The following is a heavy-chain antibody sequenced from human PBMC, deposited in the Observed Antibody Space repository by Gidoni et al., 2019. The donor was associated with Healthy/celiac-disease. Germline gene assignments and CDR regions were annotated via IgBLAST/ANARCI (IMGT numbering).Heavy chain of an antibody. V-gene: IGHV3-23*01. D-gene: IGHD2-8*01. CDR1: GFPFSSYA. Sequence: EVPLLESGGGLVQPGGSLRLSCSASGFPFSSYAMSWVRQAPGKGLEWVSALSGSGGSTYYADSVKGRFTISRDNSKNTLYLQMNSLRAEDTAVYYCAKFSDPRAPVLVFDYWGQGTLVTVSS. CDR3: AKFSDPRAPVLVFDY. J-gene: IGHJ4*02. CDR2: LSGSGGST.